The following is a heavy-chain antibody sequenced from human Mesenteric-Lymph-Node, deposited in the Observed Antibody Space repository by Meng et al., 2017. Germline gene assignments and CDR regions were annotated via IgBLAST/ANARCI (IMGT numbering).Heavy chain of an antibody. CDR3: ARGYYGGNSDFDY. D-gene: IGHD4-23*01. CDR2: IWSDGSNR. J-gene: IGHJ4*02. V-gene: IGHV3-33*01. Sequence: QVQLVEAGGGVGQPGRSLRRSGAASGFTVRSYGMHWVRQAPGKGLEWVAVIWSDGSNRYYADSVKGRFAISRDISKNTLILQMNSLRAEDTAVYYCARGYYGGNSDFDYWGQGTLVTVSS. CDR1: GFTVRSYG.